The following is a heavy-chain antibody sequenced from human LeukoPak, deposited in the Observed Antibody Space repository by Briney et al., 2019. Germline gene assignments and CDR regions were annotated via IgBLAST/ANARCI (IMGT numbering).Heavy chain of an antibody. J-gene: IGHJ3*02. CDR1: GGSISSYY. Sequence: ETLSLTCTVSGGSISSYYWSWVRQAPGKGLEWVSAISGSGGSTYYADSVKGRFTISRDNSKNTLYLQMNSLRAEDTAVYYCAKGGLWEPAAFDIWGQGTMVTVSS. CDR3: AKGGLWEPAAFDI. CDR2: ISGSGGST. D-gene: IGHD1-26*01. V-gene: IGHV3-23*01.